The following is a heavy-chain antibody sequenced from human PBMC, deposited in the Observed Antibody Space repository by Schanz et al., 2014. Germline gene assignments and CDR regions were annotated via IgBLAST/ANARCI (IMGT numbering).Heavy chain of an antibody. Sequence: EVQLLESGGGLVQPGGSLRLSCVASGFAFSSFAMTWVRQAPGRGLEWVSSISTSGTYMYIADSLKGRLTISRDDAKKSMYLQMNNLRAEDTAVYYCVRVSFADPRLYRGMDRDIDYWGQGTLVTDSS. CDR3: VRVSFADPRLYRGMDRDIDY. CDR2: ISTSGTYM. CDR1: GFAFSSFA. J-gene: IGHJ4*02. D-gene: IGHD5-18*01. V-gene: IGHV3-21*01.